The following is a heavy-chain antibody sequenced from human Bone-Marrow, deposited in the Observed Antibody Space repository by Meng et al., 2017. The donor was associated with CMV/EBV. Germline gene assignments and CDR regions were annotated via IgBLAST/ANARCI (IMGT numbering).Heavy chain of an antibody. Sequence: GGSLRLSCAASGFTFSNYWMHWVRQAPGKGLVWVSRIFIDGSSTSYADSVKGRFTISRDNAKNSLYLQMNSLRPEDTALYYCAKDMVAARSGYGCYGMDVWGQGTTVTVSS. V-gene: IGHV3-74*01. J-gene: IGHJ6*02. D-gene: IGHD2-15*01. CDR2: IFIDGSST. CDR3: AKDMVAARSGYGCYGMDV. CDR1: GFTFSNYW.